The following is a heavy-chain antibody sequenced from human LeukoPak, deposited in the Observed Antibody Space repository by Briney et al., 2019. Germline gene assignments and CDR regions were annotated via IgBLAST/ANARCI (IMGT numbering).Heavy chain of an antibody. V-gene: IGHV3-66*01. CDR1: GFSVSNNY. J-gene: IGHJ6*02. D-gene: IGHD4-23*01. Sequence: GGSLRLSCAASGFSVSNNYMSWVGQAPGKGLERVSVIYGADNTYYADSVRGRFTVSRDNSKNTVYLQMNSLRAEDTAMYYCARDGGNLRSKVGMDVWGQGTTVTVSS. CDR2: IYGADNT. CDR3: ARDGGNLRSKVGMDV.